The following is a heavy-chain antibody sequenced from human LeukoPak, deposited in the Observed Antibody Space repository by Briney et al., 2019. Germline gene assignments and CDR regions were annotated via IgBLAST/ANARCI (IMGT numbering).Heavy chain of an antibody. CDR1: GGSISSYY. Sequence: PSETLSLTCTVSGGSISSYYWSWIRQPPGKGLEWIGYIYYSGSTNYNPSLKSRVTISVDTSKNQFSLKLSSVTAADTAVYYCARGGAYYGSGSYYPNWFDPWGQGTLVTVSS. V-gene: IGHV4-59*01. D-gene: IGHD3-10*01. CDR2: IYYSGST. J-gene: IGHJ5*02. CDR3: ARGGAYYGSGSYYPNWFDP.